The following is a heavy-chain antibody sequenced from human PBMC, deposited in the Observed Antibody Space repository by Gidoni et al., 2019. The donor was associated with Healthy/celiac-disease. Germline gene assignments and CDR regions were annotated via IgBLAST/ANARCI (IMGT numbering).Heavy chain of an antibody. D-gene: IGHD2-15*01. V-gene: IGHV4-59*01. Sequence: QVQLQESGPGLVKPSETLSLTCTVSGGSISSYYWRWIRQPPGKGLEWIGYIYYSGSTNYNPSLKSRVSISVDTSKNQFSLKLSSVTAADTAVYYCARGNLGYCSGGSCYRSEENYYYYGMDVWGQGTTVTVSS. J-gene: IGHJ6*02. CDR2: IYYSGST. CDR3: ARGNLGYCSGGSCYRSEENYYYYGMDV. CDR1: GGSISSYY.